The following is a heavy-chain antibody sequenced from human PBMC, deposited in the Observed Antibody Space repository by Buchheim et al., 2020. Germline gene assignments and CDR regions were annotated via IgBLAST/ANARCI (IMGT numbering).Heavy chain of an antibody. CDR3: ARTNCGGDCYLVKRDYYYGMDV. Sequence: QVQLVQSGAEVKKPGSSVKVSCKASGGTFSSYTISWVRQAPGQGLEWMGRIIPILGIANYAQKFQGRVTITADKSTSTAYMELSSLRSEDTAVYYCARTNCGGDCYLVKRDYYYGMDVWGQGTT. CDR1: GGTFSSYT. D-gene: IGHD2-21*01. J-gene: IGHJ6*02. CDR2: IIPILGIA. V-gene: IGHV1-69*02.